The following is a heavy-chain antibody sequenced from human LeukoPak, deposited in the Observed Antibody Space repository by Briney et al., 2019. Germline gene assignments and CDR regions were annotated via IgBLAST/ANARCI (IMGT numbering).Heavy chain of an antibody. CDR2: IYHSGST. CDR1: GDSISGYY. CDR3: AGATYYYGSGSLDDAFDI. J-gene: IGHJ3*02. V-gene: IGHV4-30-2*01. Sequence: SETLSLTCTVSGDSISGYYWSWIRQPPGKGLEWIGYIYHSGSTYYNLSLKSRVTISVDRSKNQFSLKLSSVTAADTAVYYCAGATYYYGSGSLDDAFDIWGQGTMVTVSS. D-gene: IGHD3-10*01.